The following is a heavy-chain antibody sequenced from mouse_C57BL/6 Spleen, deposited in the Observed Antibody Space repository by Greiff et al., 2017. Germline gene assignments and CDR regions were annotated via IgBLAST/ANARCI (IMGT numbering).Heavy chain of an antibody. CDR2: ISSGSSTI. J-gene: IGHJ4*01. Sequence: EVQVVESGGGLVKPGGSLKLSCAASGFTFSDYGMHWVRQAPEKGLEWVAYISSGSSTIYYADTVKGRVTISRDNAKNTLFLQLTSLRSEDTAMYYCARQSNYAMDYGGQGTSVTVSS. CDR1: GFTFSDYG. V-gene: IGHV5-17*01. D-gene: IGHD1-3*01. CDR3: ARQSNYAMDY.